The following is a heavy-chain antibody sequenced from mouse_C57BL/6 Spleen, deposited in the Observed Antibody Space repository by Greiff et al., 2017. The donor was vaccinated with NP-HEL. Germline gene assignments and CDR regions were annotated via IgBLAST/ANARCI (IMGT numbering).Heavy chain of an antibody. J-gene: IGHJ1*03. D-gene: IGHD4-1*01. Sequence: EVKLMESGGGLVKPGGSLKLSCAASGFTFSSYTMSWVRQTPEKRLEWVATISGGGGNTYYPDSVQGRFTISRGNAKNTLYLQLSSLRSEDTALYYCARSNWDEGDWYFDVWGTGTTVTVSS. CDR3: ARSNWDEGDWYFDV. CDR2: ISGGGGNT. CDR1: GFTFSSYT. V-gene: IGHV5-9*01.